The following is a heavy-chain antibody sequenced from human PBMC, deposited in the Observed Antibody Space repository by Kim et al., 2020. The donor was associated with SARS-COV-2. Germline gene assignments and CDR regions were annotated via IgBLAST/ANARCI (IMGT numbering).Heavy chain of an antibody. J-gene: IGHJ4*02. V-gene: IGHV5-51*01. CDR2: IYPDDLDT. Sequence: GESLKISCKGSGYSFTNYWIVWVRQKPGKGLEWMGTIYPDDLDTRYSPSFEGQVTISADKSITTAYLQWTNVKASDTAMYFCARHSKLASVKVADFDFWGQGTLVTVSS. CDR1: GYSFTNYW. CDR3: ARHSKLASVKVADFDF. D-gene: IGHD3-3*02.